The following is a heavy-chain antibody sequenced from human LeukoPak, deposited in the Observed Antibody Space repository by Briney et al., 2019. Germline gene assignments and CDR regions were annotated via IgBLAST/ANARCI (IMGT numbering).Heavy chain of an antibody. CDR2: VYYSGST. CDR3: ARGGSSSWYSGSSYYFDY. D-gene: IGHD6-13*01. J-gene: IGHJ4*02. V-gene: IGHV4-59*08. Sequence: PSETLSLTCTVSGGSISSYYWSWIRQPPGKGLEWIGYVYYSGSTNYNPSLKSRVTISVDTSKNQFSLKLSSVTAADTAVYYCARGGSSSWYSGSSYYFDYWGQGTLVTVSS. CDR1: GGSISSYY.